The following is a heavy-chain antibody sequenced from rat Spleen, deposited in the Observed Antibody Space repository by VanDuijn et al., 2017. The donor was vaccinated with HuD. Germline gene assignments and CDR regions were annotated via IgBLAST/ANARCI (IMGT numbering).Heavy chain of an antibody. V-gene: IGHV5S10*01. J-gene: IGHJ2*01. Sequence: EVQLVESGGGLVQPGRSLKLSCAASGFTFSNYDMAWVRQAPKKGLEWVATISYDGSSTYYRDSVKGRFTISRDNAKSTLYLQMDSLRSEDTATYYCATDRGYDYWGQGVMVTVSS. CDR2: ISYDGSST. CDR1: GFTFSNYD. D-gene: IGHD1-3*01. CDR3: ATDRGYDY.